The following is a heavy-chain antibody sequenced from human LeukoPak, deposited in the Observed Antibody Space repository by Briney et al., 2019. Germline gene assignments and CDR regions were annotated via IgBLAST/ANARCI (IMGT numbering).Heavy chain of an antibody. J-gene: IGHJ4*02. CDR1: GYTFTNYG. CDR3: ARGSYGDPFYFDY. V-gene: IGHV1-18*01. CDR2: ISAYNGNT. Sequence: GASVKVSCKASGYTFTNYGVSWVRQAPGQGLEWVGWISAYNGNTNYAQKLQGRVTMTTDTSTSTAYMDLRSFRSDDTAIYYCARGSYGDPFYFDYWGQGTLVTVSS. D-gene: IGHD4-17*01.